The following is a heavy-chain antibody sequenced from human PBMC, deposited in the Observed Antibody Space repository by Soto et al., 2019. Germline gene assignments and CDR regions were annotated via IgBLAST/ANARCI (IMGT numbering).Heavy chain of an antibody. D-gene: IGHD5-12*01. Sequence: GASVKVSCKASGYTFTSYGISWVRQAPGQGLEWMGWISAYNGNTNYAQKLQGRVTMTTDTSTSTAYMELRSLRSDDTAVYYCARDLARDGYNWNYYYYYGMDVWGQGTTVTVSS. V-gene: IGHV1-18*01. CDR1: GYTFTSYG. CDR3: ARDLARDGYNWNYYYYYGMDV. CDR2: ISAYNGNT. J-gene: IGHJ6*02.